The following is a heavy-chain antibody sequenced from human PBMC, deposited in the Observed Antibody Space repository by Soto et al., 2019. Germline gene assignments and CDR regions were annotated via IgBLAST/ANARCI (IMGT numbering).Heavy chain of an antibody. CDR3: ARGGIRAEGVPLVP. V-gene: IGHV4-59*01. CDR2: IYYSGST. Sequence: LSLTFPVSGCSISSYYWSWIRQPPGKGLEWIGYIYYSGSTNYNPSLKSRVTISVDTSKNQFSLKLSSVTAADTAVYYCARGGIRAEGVPLVPWGQGTLVIVSS. D-gene: IGHD3-3*02. J-gene: IGHJ5*02. CDR1: GCSISSYY.